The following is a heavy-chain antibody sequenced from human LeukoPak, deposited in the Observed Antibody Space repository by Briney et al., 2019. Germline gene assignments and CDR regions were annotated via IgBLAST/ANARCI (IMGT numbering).Heavy chain of an antibody. D-gene: IGHD3-16*01. Sequence: ASVKVSCKASGYTFTSYGISWVRQAPGQGLEWMGRINPNSGGTNYAQKFQGRVTMTRDTSISTAYMELSRLRSDDTAVYYCARSFPTLGGVINFDYWGQGTLVTVSS. CDR2: INPNSGGT. CDR1: GYTFTSYG. J-gene: IGHJ4*02. V-gene: IGHV1-2*06. CDR3: ARSFPTLGGVINFDY.